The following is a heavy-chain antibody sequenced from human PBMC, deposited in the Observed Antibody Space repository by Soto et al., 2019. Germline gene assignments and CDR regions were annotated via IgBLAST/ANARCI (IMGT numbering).Heavy chain of an antibody. J-gene: IGHJ2*01. V-gene: IGHV3-73*01. D-gene: IGHD6-6*01. Sequence: EVQLVESGGGLVQPGGSLKVSCAASGFTFSDFAMHWVRQASGKGLEWVGRIRSKGNNYATEYAASVKGRFTISRDDSKTTAYLQMNSLKTEDTAVYYCTRYSSSSKRYFDVWGRGNLVTVSS. CDR2: IRSKGNNYAT. CDR3: TRYSSSSKRYFDV. CDR1: GFTFSDFA.